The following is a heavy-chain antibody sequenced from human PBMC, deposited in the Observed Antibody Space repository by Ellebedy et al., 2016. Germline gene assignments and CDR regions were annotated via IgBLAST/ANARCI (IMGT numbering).Heavy chain of an antibody. D-gene: IGHD1-26*01. J-gene: IGHJ4*02. V-gene: IGHV1-24*01. CDR1: GYTLTELS. CDR3: ATSPWELPPPFDY. Sequence: ASVKVSXKVSGYTLTELSMHWVRQAPGKGLEWMGGFDPEDGETIYAQKFQGRVTMTEDTSTDTAYMELSSLRSEDTAVYYCATSPWELPPPFDYWGQGTLVTVSS. CDR2: FDPEDGET.